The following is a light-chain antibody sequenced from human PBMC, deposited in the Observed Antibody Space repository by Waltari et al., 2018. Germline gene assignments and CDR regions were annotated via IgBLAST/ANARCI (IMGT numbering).Light chain of an antibody. CDR1: QSVLYSSNKKDY. Sequence: DIVMTQSPDSLPVSLVDRATINCKSSQSVLYSSNKKDYIAWYQHKPGQAPKLLLYWASTRKSGVPDRFSGSGSGTNFNLTISSLQAEDVAVYYCHQYYTTPPTFGGGTKVEIK. CDR3: HQYYTTPPT. V-gene: IGKV4-1*01. CDR2: WAS. J-gene: IGKJ4*01.